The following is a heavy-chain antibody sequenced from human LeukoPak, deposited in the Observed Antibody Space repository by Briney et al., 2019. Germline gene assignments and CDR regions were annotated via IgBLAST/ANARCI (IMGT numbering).Heavy chain of an antibody. Sequence: PGGSLRLSCAASGFTFSSYAMSWVRQAPGKGLEWVSAISGSGGSTYYADSVKGRFTISRDNSKNTLYLQMNSLRAEDTAVYYCAKDRPYCTNGVCYLDAFDIWGQGTMVTVSS. V-gene: IGHV3-23*01. CDR1: GFTFSSYA. CDR2: ISGSGGST. D-gene: IGHD2-8*01. CDR3: AKDRPYCTNGVCYLDAFDI. J-gene: IGHJ3*02.